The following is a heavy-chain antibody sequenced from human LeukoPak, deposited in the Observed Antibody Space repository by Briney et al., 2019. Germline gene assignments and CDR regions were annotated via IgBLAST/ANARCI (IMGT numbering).Heavy chain of an antibody. CDR3: ALIGDSSGYSSSFDY. CDR1: GFTFSSYS. J-gene: IGHJ4*02. Sequence: GGSLRLSCAASGFTFSSYSMNWVRQAPGKGLEWVSSISSSSSYIYYADSVKGRFTISRDNAKNSLYLQMNSLRAEDTAVYYCALIGDSSGYSSSFDYWGQGTLVTVSS. CDR2: ISSSSSYI. V-gene: IGHV3-21*01. D-gene: IGHD3-22*01.